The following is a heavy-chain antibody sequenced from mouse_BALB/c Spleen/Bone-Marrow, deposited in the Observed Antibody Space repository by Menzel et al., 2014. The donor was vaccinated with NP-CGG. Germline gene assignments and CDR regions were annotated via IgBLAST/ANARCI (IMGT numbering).Heavy chain of an antibody. CDR1: GFTFSYYT. D-gene: IGHD2-2*01. CDR3: ARDGYDVGGALDY. V-gene: IGHV5-12-2*01. J-gene: IGHJ4*01. CDR2: ISNGGSTT. Sequence: EVKVVESGGGLVQPGGSLKLSCAASGFTFSYYTMSWVRQTPEKRLERVAYISNGGSTTYHPDTVKGRFTISRDNAKNTLYLQMSSLKSEDTAMYYCARDGYDVGGALDYWGQGTSVTVSS.